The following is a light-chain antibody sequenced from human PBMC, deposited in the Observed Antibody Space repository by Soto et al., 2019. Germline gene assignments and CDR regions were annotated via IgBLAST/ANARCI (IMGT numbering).Light chain of an antibody. CDR3: QQRSNWPPYT. V-gene: IGKV3-11*01. CDR2: DAS. CDR1: QSVSSY. Sequence: EIVLTQSPATLSLSPGERATLSCRASQSVSSYLAWYQQKPGQAPRLLNYDASNRATGIPARFSGSGSGTDFTLTNSSLEPEDFAVYYCQQRSNWPPYTFDQGTKLEIK. J-gene: IGKJ2*01.